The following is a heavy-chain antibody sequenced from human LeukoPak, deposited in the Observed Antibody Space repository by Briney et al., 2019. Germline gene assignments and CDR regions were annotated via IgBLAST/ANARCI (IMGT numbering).Heavy chain of an antibody. V-gene: IGHV4-38-2*02. Sequence: SETLSLTCTVSGYSINSGYYWGWIRQPPGKGLEWIGSIYHSGHTYYNPSLKSRVTISVDTSKNQFSLELNSVIAADTAVYYCARQVATKGEWAFDIWGQGTLVTVSS. CDR3: ARQVATKGEWAFDI. J-gene: IGHJ3*02. CDR2: IYHSGHT. CDR1: GYSINSGYY. D-gene: IGHD5-12*01.